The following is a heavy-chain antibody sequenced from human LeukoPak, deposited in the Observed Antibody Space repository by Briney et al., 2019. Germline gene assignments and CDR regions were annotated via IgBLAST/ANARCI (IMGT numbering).Heavy chain of an antibody. CDR2: ISGSGGST. CDR3: AKDSGSYFSYNWFDP. J-gene: IGHJ5*02. Sequence: GGSLRLSCAASGFTFSSYAMHWVRQAPGKGLEWVSAISGSGGSTYYADSVKGRFTISRDNSKNTLYLQMNSLRAEDTAVYYCAKDSGSYFSYNWFDPWGQGTLVTVSS. D-gene: IGHD1-26*01. V-gene: IGHV3-23*01. CDR1: GFTFSSYA.